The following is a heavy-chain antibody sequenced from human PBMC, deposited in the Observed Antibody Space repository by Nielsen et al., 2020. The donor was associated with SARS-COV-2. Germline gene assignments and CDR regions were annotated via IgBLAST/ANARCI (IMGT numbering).Heavy chain of an antibody. D-gene: IGHD5-18*01. J-gene: IGHJ3*02. V-gene: IGHV1-18*01. Sequence: ASVKVSCKASGYTFTSYGISWVRQAPGQGLEWMGWISAYNGNTNYAQKLQGRVTITRDTSASTAYMELSSLRSEDTAVYYCAREEGGYSYGCFDIWGQGTMVTVSS. CDR1: GYTFTSYG. CDR3: AREEGGYSYGCFDI. CDR2: ISAYNGNT.